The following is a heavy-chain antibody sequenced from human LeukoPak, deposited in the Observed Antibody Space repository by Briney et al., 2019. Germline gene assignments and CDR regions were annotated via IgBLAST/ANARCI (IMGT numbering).Heavy chain of an antibody. J-gene: IGHJ6*02. D-gene: IGHD2-2*01. CDR3: ASKGPSSTSTYYYYGMDV. CDR1: GGTFSSYA. V-gene: IGHV1-69*04. Sequence: SVKVSCKASGGTFSSYAISWVRQAPGQGLDWMGRIIPILGIANYAQKFQGRVTITADKSTSTAYMELSSLRSEDTAVYYCASKGPSSTSTYYYYGMDVWGQGTTVTVSS. CDR2: IIPILGIA.